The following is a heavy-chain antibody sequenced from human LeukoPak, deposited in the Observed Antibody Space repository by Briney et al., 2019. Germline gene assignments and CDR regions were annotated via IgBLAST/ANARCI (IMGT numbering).Heavy chain of an antibody. CDR2: ITSTGSNI. Sequence: GGSLRLSCIASGFTFNAYHMNWIRQAPGKGLEWVSYITSTGSNIYYADSVKGRFTISRDNAKNSLYLQMNSLRADDTAVYFCARDSYASGSDYWGQGTLVTVSS. D-gene: IGHD1-26*01. CDR3: ARDSYASGSDY. J-gene: IGHJ4*02. V-gene: IGHV3-11*01. CDR1: GFTFNAYH.